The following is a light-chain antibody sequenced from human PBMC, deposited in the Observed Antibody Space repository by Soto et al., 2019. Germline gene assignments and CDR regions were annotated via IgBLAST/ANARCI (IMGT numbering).Light chain of an antibody. CDR3: SSYAGSNNFVV. V-gene: IGLV2-8*01. J-gene: IGLJ2*01. CDR1: SSGVGAYSY. Sequence: QSALTQPPSASGSTGQSVTISCTGTSSGVGAYSYVSWYQQHPGKAPKLMIYEVSKRPSGVPDRFSGSKSGNTASLTVSGLQAEDEADYYSSSYAGSNNFVVFGGGTKLTVL. CDR2: EVS.